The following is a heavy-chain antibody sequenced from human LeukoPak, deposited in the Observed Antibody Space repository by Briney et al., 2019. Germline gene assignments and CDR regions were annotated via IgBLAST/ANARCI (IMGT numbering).Heavy chain of an antibody. J-gene: IGHJ6*02. Sequence: GRSLRLSCAASGFTFSSYAMHWVRQAPGKGLEWVAVISYDGSNKYYADSVKGRFTISRDNSKNTLYPQMNSLRAEDTAVYYCARVGTVVVTYGMDVWGQGTTVTVSS. CDR3: ARVGTVVVTYGMDV. D-gene: IGHD2-21*02. CDR2: ISYDGSNK. V-gene: IGHV3-30-3*01. CDR1: GFTFSSYA.